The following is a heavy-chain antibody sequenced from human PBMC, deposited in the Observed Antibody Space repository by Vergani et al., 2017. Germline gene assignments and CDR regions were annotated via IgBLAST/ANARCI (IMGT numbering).Heavy chain of an antibody. D-gene: IGHD3-22*01. V-gene: IGHV1-69*01. CDR2: IIPIFGTA. Sequence: GDEVKKPGSSVKVSCKASGGTFSSYAISWVRQAPGQGLEWMGGIIPIFGTANYAQKFQGRVTITADESTSTAYMELSSLRSEDTAVYYCARTSYDYDSNGSLYNWFDPWHQVILVTVSS. CDR3: ARTSYDYDSNGSLYNWFDP. CDR1: GGTFSSYA. J-gene: IGHJ5*01.